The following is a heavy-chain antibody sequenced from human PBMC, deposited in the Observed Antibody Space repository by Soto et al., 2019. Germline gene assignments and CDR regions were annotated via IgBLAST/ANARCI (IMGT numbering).Heavy chain of an antibody. CDR3: ARLTTVTSYYFDY. Sequence: PSETLSLTCSVSGDSISSSGYYWGWIRQPPGKGLEWIGTIYYSGDTYYSPSLKSRVTISVDTSKNQFSLKLSSVTAADTAVYYCARLTTVTSYYFDYWGQGTLVTVSS. CDR1: GDSISSSGYY. CDR2: IYYSGDT. D-gene: IGHD4-17*01. V-gene: IGHV4-39*07. J-gene: IGHJ4*02.